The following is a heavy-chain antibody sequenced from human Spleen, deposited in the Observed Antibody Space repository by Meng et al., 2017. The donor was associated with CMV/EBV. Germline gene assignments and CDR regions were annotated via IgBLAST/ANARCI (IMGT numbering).Heavy chain of an antibody. V-gene: IGHV4-39*01. Sequence: SGGSISSSSSSWGWIRQPPGKGLEWIGSIYYSGSTYYNPSLKSRVTISVDTSKNQFSLKLSSVTAADTAVYYCARELVVPTGGFDPWGQGTLVTVSS. CDR2: IYYSGST. CDR3: ARELVVPTGGFDP. J-gene: IGHJ5*02. CDR1: GGSISSSSSS. D-gene: IGHD3-22*01.